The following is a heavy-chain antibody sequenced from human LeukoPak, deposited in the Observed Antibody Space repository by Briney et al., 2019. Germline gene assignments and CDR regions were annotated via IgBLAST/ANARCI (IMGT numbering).Heavy chain of an antibody. CDR2: ISKTGSIA. J-gene: IGHJ4*02. Sequence: PGGSLRLSCVVSGFNFSSFAMNWVRQAPGKGLEWVSIISKTGSIASRADSLKGRFTISRDNSKNTVYLLMNSLRAEDTALYYCATEPFHYWGQGTLVAVSS. D-gene: IGHD1-26*01. CDR1: GFNFSSFA. CDR3: ATEPFHY. V-gene: IGHV3-23*01.